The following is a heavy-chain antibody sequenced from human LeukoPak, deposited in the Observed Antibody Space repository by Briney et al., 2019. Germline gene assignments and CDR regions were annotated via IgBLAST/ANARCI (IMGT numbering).Heavy chain of an antibody. CDR2: ISSSGRII. CDR3: ARVSRYANDY. CDR1: GFTFSSYE. V-gene: IGHV3-48*03. J-gene: IGHJ4*02. D-gene: IGHD2-2*01. Sequence: PGGSLRLSCAASGFTFSSYEMNWVRQAPGKGLEWVSDISSSGRIIYYADSVKGRFTISRDNTKNSLYLQMNSLRAEDTAVYYCARVSRYANDYWSQGTLVTVSS.